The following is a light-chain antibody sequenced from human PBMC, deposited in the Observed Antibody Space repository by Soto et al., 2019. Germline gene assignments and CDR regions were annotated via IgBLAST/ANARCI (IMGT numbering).Light chain of an antibody. Sequence: QSVLTQPASVSGSPGQAITISCTGTSSDVGGYNYASWYQQHPGKAPKLMIYEVSNRPSGVSDRFSGSKSGNTASLTISGLQAEDEADYYCTSYTSSSTPVFGTGTKLTVL. CDR1: SSDVGGYNY. J-gene: IGLJ1*01. V-gene: IGLV2-14*01. CDR3: TSYTSSSTPV. CDR2: EVS.